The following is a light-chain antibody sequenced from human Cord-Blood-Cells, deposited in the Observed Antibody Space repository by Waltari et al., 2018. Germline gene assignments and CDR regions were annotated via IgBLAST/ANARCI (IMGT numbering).Light chain of an antibody. Sequence: EIVMPQSPATLSVSPGERATLSCRASQSVSRNLAWYQQKPGQAPRLLIYGASTRATGIPARFSGSGSGTEFTLTISSLQSEDFAVYYCQQYNNWFTFGPGTKVDIK. CDR1: QSVSRN. CDR3: QQYNNWFT. J-gene: IGKJ3*01. V-gene: IGKV3-15*01. CDR2: GAS.